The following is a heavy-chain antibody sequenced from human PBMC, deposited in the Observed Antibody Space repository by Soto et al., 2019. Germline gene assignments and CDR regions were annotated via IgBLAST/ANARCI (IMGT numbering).Heavy chain of an antibody. J-gene: IGHJ4*02. CDR2: ITLYNGNV. V-gene: IGHV1-45*02. CDR3: ARSATSGDQHFIDS. CDR1: GWIFTFQY. D-gene: IGHD7-27*01. Sequence: QMQLLQSGAEVKKTGSSVKISCETSGWIFTFQYLHWVRQAPGQGLEWLGWITLYNGNVKYAQHFQGRISLTRDNSLTPLFLELRDLRPEDTGLYYCARSATSGDQHFIDSWGQGTLVTVSS.